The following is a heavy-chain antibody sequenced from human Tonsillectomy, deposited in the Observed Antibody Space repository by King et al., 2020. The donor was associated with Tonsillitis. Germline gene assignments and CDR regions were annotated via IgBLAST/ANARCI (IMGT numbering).Heavy chain of an antibody. CDR2: IYYSGSA. Sequence: VQLQESGPGLVKPSQTLSLTCTVSGGSISSGGYYWSWIRQHPGKGLEWIGYIYYSGSAYYNPSLKSRVTISVDTSKNQFSLKLSSVTAADTAVYYCAGAIYGSGSYTYYFDYWGQGTLVTDSS. CDR3: AGAIYGSGSYTYYFDY. D-gene: IGHD3-10*01. V-gene: IGHV4-31*03. J-gene: IGHJ4*02. CDR1: GGSISSGGYY.